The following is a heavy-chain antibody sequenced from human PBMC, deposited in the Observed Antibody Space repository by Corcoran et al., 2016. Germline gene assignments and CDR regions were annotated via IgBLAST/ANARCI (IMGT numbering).Heavy chain of an antibody. Sequence: QVQLVQSGAEVKKPGASVKVSCKASGYTFTSYAMHWVRQAPGQRLEWMGWINAGNGNTKYSQKFQGRVTITRDTSASTAYMELSSLRSEDTAVYYCARGIWYGPQEVVGFDYWGQGTLVTVSS. CDR3: ARGIWYGPQEVVGFDY. J-gene: IGHJ4*02. CDR2: INAGNGNT. V-gene: IGHV1-3*01. CDR1: GYTFTSYA. D-gene: IGHD3-10*01.